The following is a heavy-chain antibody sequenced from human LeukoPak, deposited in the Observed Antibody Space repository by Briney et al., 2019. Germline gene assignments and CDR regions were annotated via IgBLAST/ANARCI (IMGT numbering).Heavy chain of an antibody. V-gene: IGHV1-69*01. CDR3: ARVRGHYDFWSGYYWDYFDY. CDR2: IIPIFGTA. Sequence: ASVKVSCKASGGTFSSYAISWVRQAPGQGLESMGGIIPIFGTANYAQKFQGRVTITADESTSTAYMELSSLRSEDTAVYYCARVRGHYDFWSGYYWDYFDYWGQGTLVTVSS. CDR1: GGTFSSYA. J-gene: IGHJ4*02. D-gene: IGHD3-3*01.